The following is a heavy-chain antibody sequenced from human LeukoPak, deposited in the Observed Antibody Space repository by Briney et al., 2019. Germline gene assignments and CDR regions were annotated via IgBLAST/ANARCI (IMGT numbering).Heavy chain of an antibody. CDR1: GFTFSSQW. CDR2: VNQGGTEK. J-gene: IGHJ6*03. CDR3: AREHYFYHMDG. Sequence: QSGGSLRLSCAASGFTFSSQWMGWVRQAPGKGLEWVANVNQGGTEKLYVDSVKGRFTISRDNAENSLYLQMNSLRVEDTAVYYCAREHYFYHMDGWGEGTTVTVSS. V-gene: IGHV3-7*01.